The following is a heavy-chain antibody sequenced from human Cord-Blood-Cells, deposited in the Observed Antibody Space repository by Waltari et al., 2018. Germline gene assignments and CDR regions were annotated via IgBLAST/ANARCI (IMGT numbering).Heavy chain of an antibody. J-gene: IGHJ5*02. CDR3: ARMGASSWYFFDP. CDR2: INAGNGNT. Sequence: QVQLVQSGAEVKKPGASVKVSCKASGYTFTSYAMHWVRQAPGQRLEWMGWINAGNGNTKYSQKFQGRVTITRDTSASTAYMELSSLRSEDTAVYYCARMGASSWYFFDPWGQGTLVTVSS. V-gene: IGHV1-3*01. D-gene: IGHD6-13*01. CDR1: GYTFTSYA.